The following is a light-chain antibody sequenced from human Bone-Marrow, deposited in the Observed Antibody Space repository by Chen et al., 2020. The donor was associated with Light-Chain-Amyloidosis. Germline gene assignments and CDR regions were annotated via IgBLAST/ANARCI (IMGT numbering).Light chain of an antibody. Sequence: QSALTQPAPLSGSPGPSITISCPGPSSDVGGYNYVSWYQQHPGNAPKLMIYDVSNRPSGVSNRFSGSKSGNTASLTISGLQAEDEADYYCSSYTSSSTHVVFGGGTKLTVL. CDR2: DVS. J-gene: IGLJ2*01. V-gene: IGLV2-14*01. CDR3: SSYTSSSTHVV. CDR1: SSDVGGYNY.